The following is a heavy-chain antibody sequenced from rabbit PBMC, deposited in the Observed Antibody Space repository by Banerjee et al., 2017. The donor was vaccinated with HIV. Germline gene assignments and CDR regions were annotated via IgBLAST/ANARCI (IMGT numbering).Heavy chain of an antibody. V-gene: IGHV1S40*01. D-gene: IGHD6-1*01. CDR2: IDGIGSGST. CDR3: ARDGAVGSYGYNMGNL. CDR1: GFTLSSYW. Sequence: QSLEESGGGLVKPGASLTLTCTASGFTLSSYWMYWVRQAPGKGLEWIGCIDGIGSGSTWYASWAKGRFTISKTSSTTVTLQLTSLTVADTATYFCARDGAVGSYGYNMGNLWGQGTLVTVS. J-gene: IGHJ4*01.